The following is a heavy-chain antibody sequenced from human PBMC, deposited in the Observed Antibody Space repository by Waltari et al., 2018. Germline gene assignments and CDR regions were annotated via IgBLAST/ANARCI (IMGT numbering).Heavy chain of an antibody. CDR2: IYRNGNT. Sequence: EVQLVESGGGLIQPGGSLRLSCAASGFTVSSNYMSWVRQAPGKGLEWGSVIYRNGNTYYADSGKGRFTISRDNSKNTLYRQMNSLRAEDTAVYYCARDATYYYGSGSVGDAFDIWGQGTMVTVSS. CDR1: GFTVSSNY. CDR3: ARDATYYYGSGSVGDAFDI. D-gene: IGHD3-10*01. J-gene: IGHJ3*02. V-gene: IGHV3-53*01.